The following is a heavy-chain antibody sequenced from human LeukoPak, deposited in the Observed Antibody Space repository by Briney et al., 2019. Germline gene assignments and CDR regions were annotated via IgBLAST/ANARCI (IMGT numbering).Heavy chain of an antibody. J-gene: IGHJ5*02. V-gene: IGHV4-34*01. CDR1: SGSFSSYY. D-gene: IGHD5-24*01. CDR2: INPSGST. Sequence: SETLSLTCAVYSGSFSSYYWSWVSQPRGKGLEWIGEINPSGSTNNNPSLKSRVTISVDTSKTQVSLKLSSVTAADTAVYYCARDNPTINYGVGTWGWFDPWGQGTLVTVSS. CDR3: ARDNPTINYGVGTWGWFDP.